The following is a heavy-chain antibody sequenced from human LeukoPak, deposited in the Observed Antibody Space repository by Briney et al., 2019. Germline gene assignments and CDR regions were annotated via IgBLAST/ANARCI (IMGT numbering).Heavy chain of an antibody. CDR1: GGSISSYY. CDR3: ARVDYYGSGSPCFDY. J-gene: IGHJ4*02. V-gene: IGHV4-4*07. CDR2: IYIGGSN. D-gene: IGHD3-10*01. Sequence: PSGTLFLTCTVSGGSISSYYWSWIRQPAGKGLEWIGRIYIGGSNNYNPSLQSRVTMSVDTSKYQFSLKLSSVTAADTAVYYCARVDYYGSGSPCFDYWGQGTLVTVSS.